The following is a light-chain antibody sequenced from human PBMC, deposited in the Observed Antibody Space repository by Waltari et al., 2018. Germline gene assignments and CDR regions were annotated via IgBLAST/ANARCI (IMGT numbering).Light chain of an antibody. Sequence: QSALTQPASVSGSPGQSIPISCTGTSSDVGNYTLVSWYQQHPGKAPKLMIYAVSKRPSGVSDRFSGSKSGDMASLTISGLQPEDEAEYFCSSYAGSSKGVFGGGTKVTVL. CDR3: SSYAGSSKGV. CDR2: AVS. J-gene: IGLJ2*01. V-gene: IGLV2-23*02. CDR1: SSDVGNYTL.